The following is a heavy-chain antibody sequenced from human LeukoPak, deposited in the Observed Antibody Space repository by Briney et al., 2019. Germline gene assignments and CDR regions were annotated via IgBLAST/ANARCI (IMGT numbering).Heavy chain of an antibody. J-gene: IGHJ6*02. CDR3: VKDLGSAITSALALDV. D-gene: IGHD2-15*01. V-gene: IGHV3-30*02. Sequence: GGSLRLSCSTSGFSFSNYGMHWVRQAPGKGLEWVAFIRYDATIKSYADSMKGRFTISRDNRKNLLHLQMDSLRPDDSAVYYCVKDLGSAITSALALDVWGQGTTVTVSS. CDR1: GFSFSNYG. CDR2: IRYDATIK.